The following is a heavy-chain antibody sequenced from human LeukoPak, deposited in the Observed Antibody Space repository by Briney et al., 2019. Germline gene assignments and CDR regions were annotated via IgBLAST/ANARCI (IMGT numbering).Heavy chain of an antibody. CDR3: ARVRSGVDSDY. CDR2: ISSSGSTI. V-gene: IGHV3-48*03. CDR1: GFTFSSYE. J-gene: IGHJ4*02. D-gene: IGHD3-3*01. Sequence: GGSLRLSCAASGFTFSSYEMNWVRQAPGKGLEWVSYISSSGSTIYYADSVKGRFAISRDNSKNTLYLQMNSLRAEDTAVYYCARVRSGVDSDYWGQGTLVTVSS.